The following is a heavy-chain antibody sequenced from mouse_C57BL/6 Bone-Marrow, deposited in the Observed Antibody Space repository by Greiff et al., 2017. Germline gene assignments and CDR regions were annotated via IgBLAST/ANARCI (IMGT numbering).Heavy chain of an antibody. V-gene: IGHV1-81*01. CDR2: IYPRSGNT. D-gene: IGHD2-2*01. CDR1: GYTFTSYG. J-gene: IGHJ3*01. CDR3: ARDGYDWFAY. Sequence: VKLMESGAELARPGASVKLSCKASGYTFTSYGISWVKQRTGQGLEWIGEIYPRSGNTYYNEKFKGKATLTADKSSSTAYMELRSLTSEDSAVYFCARDGYDWFAYWGQGTLVTVSA.